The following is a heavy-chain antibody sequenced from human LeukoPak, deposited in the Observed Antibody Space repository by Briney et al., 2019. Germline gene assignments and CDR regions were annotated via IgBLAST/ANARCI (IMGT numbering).Heavy chain of an antibody. Sequence: PSETLSLTCAVYGGSFSGYYWSWIRQPPGKGLEWIGEINHSGSTNYNPSLKSRVTISVDTSKNQFSLKLSSVTAADTAVYYCARLKRNGYYDSSGYYYFDYWGQGTLVTVSS. V-gene: IGHV4-34*01. CDR1: GGSFSGYY. D-gene: IGHD3-22*01. CDR2: INHSGST. J-gene: IGHJ4*02. CDR3: ARLKRNGYYDSSGYYYFDY.